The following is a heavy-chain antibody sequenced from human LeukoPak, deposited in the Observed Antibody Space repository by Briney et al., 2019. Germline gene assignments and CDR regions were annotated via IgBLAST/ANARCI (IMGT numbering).Heavy chain of an antibody. J-gene: IGHJ4*02. CDR2: IKPNSGGT. V-gene: IGHV1-2*02. D-gene: IGHD1-20*01. CDR1: GYTFTDYY. CDR3: ARVEGISATTGD. Sequence: PSVKVSCKASGYTFTDYYVHWVRQAPGQGLEWVGYIKPNSGGTNYAQKFQGRVTMTRDTSISTAYMEVSSLTSDDTAVYYCARVEGISATTGDWGQGTLVTVSS.